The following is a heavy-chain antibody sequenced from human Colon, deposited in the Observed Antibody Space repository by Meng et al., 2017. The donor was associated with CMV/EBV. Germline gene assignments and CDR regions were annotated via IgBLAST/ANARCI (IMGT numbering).Heavy chain of an antibody. J-gene: IGHJ4*02. CDR3: ARDNPILAPG. CDR1: GGSISSSSYY. CDR2: FYYSGNT. D-gene: IGHD2-15*01. V-gene: IGHV4-39*07. Sequence: SETLSLTCTVSGGSISSSSYYWSWIRQPPGKGLEWIGSFYYSGNTYYNPSLESRVTISVDLSKNQFSLKLNALTAADTAVYYCARDNPILAPGWGQGTLVTVSS.